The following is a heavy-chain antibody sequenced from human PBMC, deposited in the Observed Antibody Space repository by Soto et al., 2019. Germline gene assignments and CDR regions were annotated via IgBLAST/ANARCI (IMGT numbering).Heavy chain of an antibody. CDR3: ARGSGWYLY. CDR1: GGSISSGGYY. Sequence: SETLSLTCTVSGGSISSGGYYWSWIRQHPGKGLEWIGYIYYSGSTYYNPSLKSRVTISVDTSKNQFSMKLSSVTAAETAVYYCARGSGWYLYWGQGTLVTVSS. V-gene: IGHV4-31*03. D-gene: IGHD6-19*01. CDR2: IYYSGST. J-gene: IGHJ4*02.